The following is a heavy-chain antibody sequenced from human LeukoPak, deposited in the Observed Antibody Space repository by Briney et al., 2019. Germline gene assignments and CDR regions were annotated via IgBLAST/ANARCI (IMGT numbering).Heavy chain of an antibody. Sequence: SETLSLTCTVSGGSISSSSFYWGWIRQPPGKGLEWIGYFYYSGSSNYNPSLKSRVTISGDTSKNQFSLKLSSVTAADPAIYYCARVSPAVGAFDIWGRGTMVTVSS. V-gene: IGHV4-61*05. CDR3: ARVSPAVGAFDI. D-gene: IGHD6-13*01. CDR2: FYYSGSS. CDR1: GGSISSSSFY. J-gene: IGHJ3*02.